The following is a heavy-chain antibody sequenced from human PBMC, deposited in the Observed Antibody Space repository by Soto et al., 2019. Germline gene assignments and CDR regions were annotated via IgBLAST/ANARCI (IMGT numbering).Heavy chain of an antibody. D-gene: IGHD3-22*01. CDR3: ARDGYYYDSSGYSPVDY. Sequence: PSETLSLTCAVSGGSISSSNWWSWVRPPPGKGLEWIGEIYHSGSTNYNPSLKSRVTISVDKSKNQFSLKLSSVTAADTAVYYCARDGYYYDSSGYSPVDYWGQGTLVTVSS. J-gene: IGHJ4*02. CDR2: IYHSGST. V-gene: IGHV4-4*02. CDR1: GGSISSSNW.